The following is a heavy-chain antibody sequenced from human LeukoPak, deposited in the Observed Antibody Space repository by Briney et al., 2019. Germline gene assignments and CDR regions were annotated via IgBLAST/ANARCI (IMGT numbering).Heavy chain of an antibody. CDR2: ISGSGGST. CDR3: AKENVLLWFGDLYYFDY. V-gene: IGHV3-23*01. J-gene: IGHJ4*02. CDR1: GFTFSSYA. Sequence: GGSLRLSCAASGFTFSSYAMCWVRQAPGKGLEWVSAISGSGGSTYYADSVKGRFTISRDNSKNTLYLQMNSLRAEDTAVYYCAKENVLLWFGDLYYFDYWGQGTLVTVSS. D-gene: IGHD3-10*01.